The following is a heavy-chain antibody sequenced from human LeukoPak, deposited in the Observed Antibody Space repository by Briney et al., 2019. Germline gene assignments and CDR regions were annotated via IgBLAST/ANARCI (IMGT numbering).Heavy chain of an antibody. D-gene: IGHD3-10*01. CDR1: GGTFSSYA. J-gene: IGHJ3*02. V-gene: IGHV1-69*06. CDR3: ARKKDGGDAFDI. Sequence: SVKVSCKASGGTFSSYAISWVRQAPGQGLEWMGGIIPIFGTANYAQKFQGRVTITADKSTSTAYMELSSLRSEDTAVYYCARKKDGGDAFDIWGQGTMVTVSS. CDR2: IIPIFGTA.